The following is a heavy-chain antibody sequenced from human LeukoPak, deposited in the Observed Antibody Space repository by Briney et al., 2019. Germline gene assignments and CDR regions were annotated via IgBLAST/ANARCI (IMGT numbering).Heavy chain of an antibody. CDR2: IYYSGSTNSGST. D-gene: IGHD6-19*01. V-gene: IGHV4-59*08. CDR3: ARRFWSGGWSFDP. CDR1: GGSITTYY. Sequence: TSETLSLTCTVSGGSITTYYWSWIRQPPGKTLEWIGYIYYSGSTNSGSTNYNPSLKSRLTISGDTSKNELSLKLNSVTAADTAIYYCARRFWSGGWSFDPWGQGTLVTVSS. J-gene: IGHJ5*02.